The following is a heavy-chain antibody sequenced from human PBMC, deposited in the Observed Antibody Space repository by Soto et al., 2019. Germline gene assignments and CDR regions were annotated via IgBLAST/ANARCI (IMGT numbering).Heavy chain of an antibody. D-gene: IGHD6-6*01. CDR1: GYAFTTYG. CDR3: AREGQLGY. CDR2: ISAYNRNR. Sequence: QVQLVQSGAEVKKPGASVKVSCKASGYAFTTYGFSWVRQVPGQGLEWMGWISAYNRNRHYAQKFQGRVTLTTDTSTSTAYMELRSLRYDDTAVYYCAREGQLGYWGQGTLVTVSS. J-gene: IGHJ4*02. V-gene: IGHV1-18*01.